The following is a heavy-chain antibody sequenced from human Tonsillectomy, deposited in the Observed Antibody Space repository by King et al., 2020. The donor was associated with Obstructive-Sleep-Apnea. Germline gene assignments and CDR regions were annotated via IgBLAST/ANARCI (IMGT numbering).Heavy chain of an antibody. Sequence: VQLQESGPGLVKPSQTLSLTCAVSGGSISSGDYYWTWIRQPPGKGLEWIGYIHYSGNTYYNPSLKSRVTMLVDASKNQFSLKLNSVTAADTAVYYCARGGGKVAAIWWATGVFYWFDPWGQGTLVTVSS. CDR2: IHYSGNT. D-gene: IGHD2-15*01. V-gene: IGHV4-30-4*01. CDR1: GGSISSGDYY. J-gene: IGHJ5*02. CDR3: ARGGGKVAAIWWATGVFYWFDP.